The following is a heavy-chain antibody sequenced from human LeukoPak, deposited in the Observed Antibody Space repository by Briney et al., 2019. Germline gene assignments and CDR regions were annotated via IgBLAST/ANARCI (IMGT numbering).Heavy chain of an antibody. CDR3: AKVVQYTASTGTGLAS. CDR2: IWYDGSFI. J-gene: IGHJ4*02. V-gene: IGHV3-33*06. CDR1: GFNFMNFG. D-gene: IGHD6-13*01. Sequence: PGGSLRLSCAASGFNFMNFGMHWVRQAPGKGLDWVAVIWYDGSFIYYADSVRGRFIISRDNAKNTLYLQMNSVRPEDTAIYYCAKVVQYTASTGTGLASWGQGTLVTVSS.